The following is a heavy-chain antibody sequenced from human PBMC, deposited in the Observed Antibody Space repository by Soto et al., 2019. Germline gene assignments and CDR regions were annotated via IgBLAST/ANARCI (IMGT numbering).Heavy chain of an antibody. D-gene: IGHD2-21*02. CDR3: ARQRTTVVTQAYFDH. V-gene: IGHV4-39*01. J-gene: IGHJ4*02. CDR2: IYYSGRT. Sequence: SETLSLTGIVSGESISSSSYYWGWIRQPPGKGLEWIGSIYYSGRTYYNPSFKSRVTISIDTSKNQFSLKLSSVTATDTAVYYCARQRTTVVTQAYFDHWGQGALVTVSS. CDR1: GESISSSSYY.